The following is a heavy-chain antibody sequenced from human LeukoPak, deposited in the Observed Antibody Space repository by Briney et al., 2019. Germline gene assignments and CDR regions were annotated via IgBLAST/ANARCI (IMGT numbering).Heavy chain of an antibody. CDR3: AKGTKPVMTIPDY. J-gene: IGHJ4*02. CDR2: ISGSGDNT. V-gene: IGHV3-23*01. CDR1: GFTFSSYA. Sequence: GGSLRLSCAASGFTFSSYAMSWVRQAPGKGLEWVSAISGSGDNTFYAGSVRGRFTISRDNAKNSLFLQMNSLRAEDTAMYYCAKGTKPVMTIPDYWGQGILVTVSS. D-gene: IGHD1/OR15-1a*01.